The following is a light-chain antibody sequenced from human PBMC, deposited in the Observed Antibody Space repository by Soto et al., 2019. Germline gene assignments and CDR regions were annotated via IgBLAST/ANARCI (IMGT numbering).Light chain of an antibody. CDR1: QDISNY. CDR3: QQSYRPPLA. Sequence: IQVTQCTSSLSASVGDRFTITCHASQDISNYLNWYQQKPGKAPKLLIYDASNLEAGVPSRFRGSGSGTDFTFTISRLQPEDIATYYSQQSYRPPLAFGQGTQLEIK. V-gene: IGKV1-33*01. CDR2: DAS. J-gene: IGKJ5*01.